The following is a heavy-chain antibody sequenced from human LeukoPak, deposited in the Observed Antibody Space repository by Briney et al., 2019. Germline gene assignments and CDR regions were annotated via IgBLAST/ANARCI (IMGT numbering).Heavy chain of an antibody. D-gene: IGHD3-22*01. V-gene: IGHV3-30*02. Sequence: GGSLRLSCAASGFTFSSYAMSWVRQAPGKGLEWVAFIRYDGSNKYYADSVKGRFTISRDNSKNTLYLQMNSLRAEDTAVYYCAKAGDYYDSSGYYDNWFDPWGQGTLVTVSS. CDR1: GFTFSSYA. CDR3: AKAGDYYDSSGYYDNWFDP. CDR2: IRYDGSNK. J-gene: IGHJ5*02.